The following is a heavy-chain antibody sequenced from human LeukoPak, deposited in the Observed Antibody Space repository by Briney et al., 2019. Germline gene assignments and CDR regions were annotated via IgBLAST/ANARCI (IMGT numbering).Heavy chain of an antibody. V-gene: IGHV3-7*01. CDR1: GFTFSSYW. Sequence: GGSLRLSCAASGFTFSSYWMSWVRQAPGKGLEWVANIKQDGSEKYYVDSVKGRFTISRDNAKNSLYLQMNSLRAEDTAVYYCARASSRYSGYDYFDYWGQGTLVTVSS. J-gene: IGHJ4*02. D-gene: IGHD5-12*01. CDR3: ARASSRYSGYDYFDY. CDR2: IKQDGSEK.